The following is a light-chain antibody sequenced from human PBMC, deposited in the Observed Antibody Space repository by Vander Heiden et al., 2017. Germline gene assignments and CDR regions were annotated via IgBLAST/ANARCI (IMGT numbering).Light chain of an antibody. CDR3: QQSYNTPRA. CDR1: QSISSY. Sequence: DIQMTQSPSSLSASVGARVTITCRASQSISSYLNWYQQKPGKAPKLLIYAASSLQSGVPSRFSGSGSGTDFTLTISSLQPEDFATYYCQQSYNTPRAFGQGTRLEIK. V-gene: IGKV1-39*01. J-gene: IGKJ5*01. CDR2: AAS.